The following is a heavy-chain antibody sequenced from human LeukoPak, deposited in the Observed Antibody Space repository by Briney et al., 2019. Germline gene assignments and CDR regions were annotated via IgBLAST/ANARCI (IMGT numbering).Heavy chain of an antibody. Sequence: GGSLRLSCAASGFIFSSYAMSWVRQDPGKGLEGASVISGSGGSTYYADSVKGRFTISRDNCKNTLYLQMNSLRTDDTAVYYCAKDSMVATFEYWGQGTLVTVSS. J-gene: IGHJ4*02. D-gene: IGHD5-12*01. CDR1: GFIFSSYA. CDR2: ISGSGGST. CDR3: AKDSMVATFEY. V-gene: IGHV3-23*01.